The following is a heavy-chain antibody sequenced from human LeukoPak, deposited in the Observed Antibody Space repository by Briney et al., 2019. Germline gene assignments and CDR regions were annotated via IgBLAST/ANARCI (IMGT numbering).Heavy chain of an antibody. CDR3: ARDPGYSSPRGDY. D-gene: IGHD5-18*01. Sequence: ASVKVSCKASGYTFTDYFMHWVRQAPGQGLEWMGWINPNSGGTHYAQKFQGRVTMTRDTSISTAYMELSRLRSDDTAVYYCARDPGYSSPRGDYWGQGALVTVSS. CDR1: GYTFTDYF. J-gene: IGHJ4*02. CDR2: INPNSGGT. V-gene: IGHV1-2*02.